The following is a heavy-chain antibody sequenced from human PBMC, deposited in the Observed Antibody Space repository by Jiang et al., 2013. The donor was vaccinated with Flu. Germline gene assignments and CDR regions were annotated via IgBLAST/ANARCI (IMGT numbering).Heavy chain of an antibody. CDR3: ARDLGNTYYYDSSGYPAHYGMDV. V-gene: IGHV1-46*01. J-gene: IGHJ6*02. CDR2: INPSGGST. Sequence: GYTFTSYYMHWVRQAPGQGLEWMGIINPSGGSTSYAQKFQGRVTMTRDTSTSTVYMELSSLRSEDTAVYYCARDLGNTYYYDSSGYPAHYGMDVWGQGTTVTVSS. CDR1: GYTFTSYY. D-gene: IGHD3-22*01.